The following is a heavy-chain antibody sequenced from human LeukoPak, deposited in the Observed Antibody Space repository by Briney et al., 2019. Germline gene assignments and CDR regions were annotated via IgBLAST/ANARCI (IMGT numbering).Heavy chain of an antibody. D-gene: IGHD1-26*01. CDR2: IYYSGST. CDR3: AREGGSYYLDAFDI. CDR1: GGSISSYY. Sequence: SETLSLTCTVSGGSISSYYWSWIRQPPGKGLEWIGYIYYSGSTNYYPSLKSRVTISVDTSKNQFSLKLSSVTAADTAVYYCAREGGSYYLDAFDIWGQGTMVTVSS. J-gene: IGHJ3*02. V-gene: IGHV4-59*01.